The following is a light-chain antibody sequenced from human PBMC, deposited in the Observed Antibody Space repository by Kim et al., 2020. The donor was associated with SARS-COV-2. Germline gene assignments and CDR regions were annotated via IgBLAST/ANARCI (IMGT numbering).Light chain of an antibody. Sequence: DIQMTQSPSSLSASVGDRVTITCRASQGINNDLAWYQQKPGKVPKVLIYAASALQSGVPSRFSGSGSGTDFTLTISSLQPEDVGTYYCQEYNGAPWTFGQGTKVDIK. CDR1: QGINND. CDR2: AAS. J-gene: IGKJ1*01. V-gene: IGKV1-27*01. CDR3: QEYNGAPWT.